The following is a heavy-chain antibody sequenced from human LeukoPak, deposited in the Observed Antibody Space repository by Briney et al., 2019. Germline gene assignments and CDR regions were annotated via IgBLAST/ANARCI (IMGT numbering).Heavy chain of an antibody. CDR1: GFTFSSYW. CDR2: INSDGGST. J-gene: IGHJ5*02. Sequence: AGGSLRLSCAASGFTFSSYWMHWVRQPPGKGLVWVSRINSDGGSTSHADSVKGRFTISRDNAKNTLYLQMNSLRAEDTAVYYCAATTNGVTFDPWGQGTLVTVSS. D-gene: IGHD2-8*01. V-gene: IGHV3-74*01. CDR3: AATTNGVTFDP.